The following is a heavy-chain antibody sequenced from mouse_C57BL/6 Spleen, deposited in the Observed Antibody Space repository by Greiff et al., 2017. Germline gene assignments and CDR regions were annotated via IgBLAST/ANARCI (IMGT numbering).Heavy chain of an antibody. V-gene: IGHV1-18*01. D-gene: IGHD1-1*01. CDR2: INPNNGGT. CDR1: GYTFTDYN. J-gene: IGHJ2*01. Sequence: EVQLQQSGPELVKPGASVKIPCKASGYTFTDYNMDWVKQSHGKSLEWIGDINPNNGGTIYNQKFKGKATLTVDKSSSTAYMELRSLTSEDAAVYYYAKRNYGKSPLCFDYWGQGTTLTVSS. CDR3: AKRNYGKSPLCFDY.